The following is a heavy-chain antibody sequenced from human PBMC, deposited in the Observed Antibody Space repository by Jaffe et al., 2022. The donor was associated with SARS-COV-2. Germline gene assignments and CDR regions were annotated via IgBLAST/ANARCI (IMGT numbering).Heavy chain of an antibody. Sequence: QVQLQQWGAGLLKPSETLSLTCAVYGGSFSGYYWSWIRQPPGKGLEWIGEINHSGSTNYNPSLKSRVTISVDTSKNQFSLKLSSVTAADTAVYYCARRGRVRLTLWRGNNWFDPWGQGTLVTVSS. CDR3: ARRGRVRLTLWRGNNWFDP. V-gene: IGHV4-34*01. CDR2: INHSGST. J-gene: IGHJ5*02. CDR1: GGSFSGYY. D-gene: IGHD3-16*01.